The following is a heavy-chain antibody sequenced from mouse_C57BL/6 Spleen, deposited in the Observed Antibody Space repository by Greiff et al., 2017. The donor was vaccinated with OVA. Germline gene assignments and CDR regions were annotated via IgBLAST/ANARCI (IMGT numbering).Heavy chain of an antibody. CDR1: GYTFTDYE. V-gene: IGHV1-15*01. D-gene: IGHD2-1*01. Sequence: QVQLKESGAELVRPGASVTLSCTASGYTFTDYEMHWVKQTPVHGLEWIGAIDPETGGTAYNQKFKGKAILTADKSSSTAYMELRSLTSEDSAVDYCTGGYYGNYGFDYWGQGTTLTVSS. J-gene: IGHJ2*01. CDR3: TGGYYGNYGFDY. CDR2: IDPETGGT.